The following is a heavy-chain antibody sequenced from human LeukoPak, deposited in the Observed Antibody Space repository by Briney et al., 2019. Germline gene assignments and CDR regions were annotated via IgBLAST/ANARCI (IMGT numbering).Heavy chain of an antibody. CDR3: ARVRGGNGDYFDY. CDR1: GGSISNYY. V-gene: IGHV4-59*13. CDR2: IYYSGST. Sequence: PSETLSLICTVSGGSISNYYWSWIRQAPGKGLEWIGYIYYSGSTNYNPSLKSRVTISVDTSKNQFSLKLSSVTAADTAVYYCARVRGGNGDYFDYWGQGTLVTVSS. D-gene: IGHD4-23*01. J-gene: IGHJ4*02.